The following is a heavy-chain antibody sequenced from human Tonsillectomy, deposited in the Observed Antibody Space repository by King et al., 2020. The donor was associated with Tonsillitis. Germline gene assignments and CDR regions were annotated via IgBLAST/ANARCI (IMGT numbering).Heavy chain of an antibody. V-gene: IGHV3-23*04. CDR2: ITDSGAGT. Sequence: VQLVESGGGLVQPGGSLRLSCAASGFTFSSYAMGWVRQAPGGGREGVSSITDSGAGTYHAASVRGRFTISRDNSKNILYLQMNSLRVDDTAVYYCVKAPPRVGYLQHWGQGTLVTVSS. D-gene: IGHD2-15*01. CDR1: GFTFSSYA. CDR3: VKAPPRVGYLQH. J-gene: IGHJ1*01.